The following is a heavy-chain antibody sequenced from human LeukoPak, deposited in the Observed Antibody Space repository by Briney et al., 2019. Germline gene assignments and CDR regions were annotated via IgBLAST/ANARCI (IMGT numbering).Heavy chain of an antibody. CDR1: GFTFSSDA. CDR2: IDGRSTDI. Sequence: GGSLRLSCAASGFTFSSDAMRWVRQAPGKGLEWVSSIDGRSTDIYYADSVKGRFTISRDNSKNTLYLQMNSLRAEDTAVYYCAKAILAYCGGDCYFDYWGQGTLVTVSS. V-gene: IGHV3-23*01. J-gene: IGHJ4*02. CDR3: AKAILAYCGGDCYFDY. D-gene: IGHD2-21*02.